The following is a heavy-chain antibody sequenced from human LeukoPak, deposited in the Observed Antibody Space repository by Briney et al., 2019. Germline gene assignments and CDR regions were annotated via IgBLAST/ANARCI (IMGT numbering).Heavy chain of an antibody. CDR1: GFTFSSYG. J-gene: IGHJ4*02. D-gene: IGHD6-19*01. Sequence: PGGSLRLSCAASGFTFSSYGMHWVRQAPGKGLEWVAVIWYDGSNKYYADSVKGRFTISRDNSKNTLYLQMNSLRAEDTAVYYCARDNVGEQWLSTGIDYWGQGTLVTVSS. CDR2: IWYDGSNK. CDR3: ARDNVGEQWLSTGIDY. V-gene: IGHV3-33*08.